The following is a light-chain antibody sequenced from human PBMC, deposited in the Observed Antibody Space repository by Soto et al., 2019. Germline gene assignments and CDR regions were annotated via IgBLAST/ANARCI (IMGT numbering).Light chain of an antibody. CDR1: QSVSSNY. CDR3: QQRNNWPIT. V-gene: IGKV3D-20*02. Sequence: GERATLSCRASQSVSSNYLAWYQQKPGQTPKVLIYRASTRATGIPDRFSGSGSGTDFTLTISSLEPEDFALYYCQQRNNWPITFGQGTRLEIK. J-gene: IGKJ5*01. CDR2: RAS.